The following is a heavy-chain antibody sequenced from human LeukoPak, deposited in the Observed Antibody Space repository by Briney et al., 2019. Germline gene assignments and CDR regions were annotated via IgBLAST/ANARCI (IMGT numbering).Heavy chain of an antibody. J-gene: IGHJ4*02. CDR2: ISSSSSTI. D-gene: IGHD4-17*01. CDR3: ARMRMTTVDY. Sequence: GGSLRLSCAASGFTFSSYSMNWVRQAPGKGLEWVSYISSSSSTIYYADSVKGRFTISRDNAKNSLYLQMNSLRAEDTAVYYCARMRMTTVDYWGQGTLVTVSS. CDR1: GFTFSSYS. V-gene: IGHV3-48*01.